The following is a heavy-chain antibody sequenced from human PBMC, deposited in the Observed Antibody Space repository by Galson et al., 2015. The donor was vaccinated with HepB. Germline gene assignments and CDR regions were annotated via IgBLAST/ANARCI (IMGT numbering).Heavy chain of an antibody. CDR1: GYTFTNNV. CDR2: INAGNGNT. V-gene: IGHV1-3*01. Sequence: SVKVSCKASGYTFTNNVMHWVRQAPGQRLEWMGWINAGNGNTKYSQKFQGRVTITRDTSASTAYMELSSLRSEDTAVFYCARAGYKYGYSAYWGQGTLVTVSS. D-gene: IGHD5-18*01. CDR3: ARAGYKYGYSAY. J-gene: IGHJ4*02.